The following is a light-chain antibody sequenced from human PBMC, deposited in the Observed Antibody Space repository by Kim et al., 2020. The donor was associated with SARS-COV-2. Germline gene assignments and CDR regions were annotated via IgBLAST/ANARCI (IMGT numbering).Light chain of an antibody. CDR1: HDIINN. CDR3: QRYNTAPWT. J-gene: IGKJ1*01. Sequence: DIQMTQSPSSLSASVGDRISITCRASHDIINNLAWYQQKSGKVPKLLIYAATNLQSGVSSRFSGSGSGTHFTLSISNLQPEDVATYYCQRYNTAPWTFGDGTKLEI. CDR2: AAT. V-gene: IGKV1-27*01.